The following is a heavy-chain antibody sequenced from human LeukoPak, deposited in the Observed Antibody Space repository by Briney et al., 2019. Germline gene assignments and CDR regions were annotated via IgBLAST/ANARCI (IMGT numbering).Heavy chain of an antibody. CDR3: ARAEAISTDFWSGYSYYFDY. Sequence: SETLSLTCTVSGGSISSHYWSWIRQPPGKGLEWIGYIYYSGSTNYNPSLKSRVTMSVDTSKNQFSLKLSSVTAADTAVYYCARAEAISTDFWSGYSYYFDYWGQGTLVTVSS. J-gene: IGHJ4*02. D-gene: IGHD3-3*01. V-gene: IGHV4-59*11. CDR2: IYYSGST. CDR1: GGSISSHY.